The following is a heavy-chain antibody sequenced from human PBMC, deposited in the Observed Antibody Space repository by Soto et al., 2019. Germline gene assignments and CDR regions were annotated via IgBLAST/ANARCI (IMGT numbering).Heavy chain of an antibody. V-gene: IGHV3-7*01. CDR3: ARAGGTTVSGLWHFDS. J-gene: IGHJ4*02. Sequence: PGGSLRLSCAASGFTFDSYLMSWVRQAPGKGLEWVATIKFDAIEKKYVDSVKGRFTMSRENAKNSLYLQVDSLRLEDTAVYYCARAGGTTVSGLWHFDSWGQGTMVTV. CDR1: GFTFDSYL. CDR2: IKFDAIEK. D-gene: IGHD4-17*01.